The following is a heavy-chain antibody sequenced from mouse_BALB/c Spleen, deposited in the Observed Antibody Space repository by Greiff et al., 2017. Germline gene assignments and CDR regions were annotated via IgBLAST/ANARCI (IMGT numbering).Heavy chain of an antibody. V-gene: IGHV1-67*01. CDR1: GYTFTDYA. CDR3: ARGTTMIKGYYAMDY. Sequence: VQGVESGPEVVRPGVSVKISCKGSGYTFTDYAMHWVKQSHAKSLEWIGVISTYNGNTNYNQKFKGKATMTVDKSSSTAYMELARLTSEDSAIYYCARGTTMIKGYYAMDYWGQGTSVTVSS. CDR2: ISTYNGNT. J-gene: IGHJ4*01. D-gene: IGHD2-4*01.